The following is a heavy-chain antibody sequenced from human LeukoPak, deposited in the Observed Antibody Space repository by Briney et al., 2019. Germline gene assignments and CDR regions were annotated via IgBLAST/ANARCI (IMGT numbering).Heavy chain of an antibody. D-gene: IGHD2-21*01. J-gene: IGHJ4*02. CDR3: ARDRGEKNFDY. V-gene: IGHV3-23*01. CDR2: VSGSGDTT. Sequence: GGSLRLSCAASGFTFSSYAMNWVRQAPGKGLEWVSGVSGSGDTTSYADSVKGRFTISRDNSKNTLYLQLNSLRVEDTAVYYCARDRGEKNFDYWGQGTMVTVSS. CDR1: GFTFSSYA.